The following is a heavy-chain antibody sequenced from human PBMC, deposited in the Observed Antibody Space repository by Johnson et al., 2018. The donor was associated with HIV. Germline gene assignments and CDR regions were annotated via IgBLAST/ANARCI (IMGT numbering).Heavy chain of an antibody. CDR3: ARDKYCSGGSCYLDAFDI. CDR2: IYSDGST. CDR1: GFTVSGNY. Sequence: VQLVESGGGLVQPGGSLRLSCAASGFTVSGNYMNWVRQAPGKGLEWVSVIYSDGSTYYADSVQGRFTLSRDNSQNSLYLQMNSLRVEDTAVYYCARDKYCSGGSCYLDAFDIWGQGTMVIVSS. D-gene: IGHD2-15*01. V-gene: IGHV3-66*01. J-gene: IGHJ3*02.